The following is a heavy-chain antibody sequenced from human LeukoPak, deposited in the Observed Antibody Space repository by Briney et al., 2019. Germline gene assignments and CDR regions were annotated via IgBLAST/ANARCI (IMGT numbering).Heavy chain of an antibody. CDR2: IKQDGSEK. CDR3: ARDPSAFDI. V-gene: IGHV3-7*05. CDR1: GFTFSDYW. J-gene: IGHJ3*02. Sequence: GGSLRLSCAASGFTFSDYWMSWVCQAPGKGLEWVANIKQDGSEKYYVDSVKGRCTISRDNAKNSLHLQMNSLRAEDTAVYYCARDPSAFDIWGQGTMVTVSS.